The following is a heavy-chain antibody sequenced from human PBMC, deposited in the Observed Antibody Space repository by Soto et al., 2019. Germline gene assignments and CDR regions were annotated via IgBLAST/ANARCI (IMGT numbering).Heavy chain of an antibody. Sequence: PGGSLRLSCAASGFTFSSYAMHWVRQAPGKGLEWVAVISYDGSNKYYADSVKGRFTISRDNSKNTLYLQMNSLRAEDTAVYYCARDFYGGMGNYYGMDVWGQGTTVTVSS. J-gene: IGHJ6*02. V-gene: IGHV3-30-3*01. CDR1: GFTFSSYA. CDR3: ARDFYGGMGNYYGMDV. D-gene: IGHD2-15*01. CDR2: ISYDGSNK.